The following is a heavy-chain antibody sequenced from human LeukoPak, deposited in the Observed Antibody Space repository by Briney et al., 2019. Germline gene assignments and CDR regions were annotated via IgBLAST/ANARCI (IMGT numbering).Heavy chain of an antibody. J-gene: IGHJ6*03. V-gene: IGHV3-7*01. Sequence: PGGSLRLSCAASGFTFSSYWMSWVRQAPGKGLEWVANIKQDGSEKYYVDSVKGRFTISRDNSKNTLYLQMNSLRAEDTAVYYCANQLEYYMDVWGKGTTVTVSS. CDR1: GFTFSSYW. CDR2: IKQDGSEK. D-gene: IGHD3-10*01. CDR3: ANQLEYYMDV.